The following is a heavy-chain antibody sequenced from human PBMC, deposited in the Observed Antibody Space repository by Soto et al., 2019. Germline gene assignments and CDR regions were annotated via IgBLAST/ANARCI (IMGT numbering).Heavy chain of an antibody. CDR1: GFAFSSHP. J-gene: IGHJ3*02. Sequence: GSLRLSCAASGFAFSSHPMSWVHQAPEKGLEWVAGISDGGDLTYNADSVRGRFTISRDNSRNTLYLQMNSLRAEDTAVYYCARRVIGSSRAFDIWGQGTMVTVSS. D-gene: IGHD3-10*01. CDR2: ISDGGDLT. CDR3: ARRVIGSSRAFDI. V-gene: IGHV3-23*01.